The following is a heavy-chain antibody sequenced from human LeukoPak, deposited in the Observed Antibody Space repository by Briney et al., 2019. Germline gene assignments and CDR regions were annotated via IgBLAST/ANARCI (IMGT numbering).Heavy chain of an antibody. J-gene: IGHJ4*02. Sequence: GGSLRLSCAASGFTFSSYAMHWVRQAPGKGLEWVAVISYDGSNKYYADSMKGRFTISRDNSKNTLYLQMNSLRAEDTAVYYCAREVYCSGGSCYSYSSNFDYWGQGTLVTVSS. V-gene: IGHV3-30-3*01. CDR3: AREVYCSGGSCYSYSSNFDY. CDR1: GFTFSSYA. D-gene: IGHD2-15*01. CDR2: ISYDGSNK.